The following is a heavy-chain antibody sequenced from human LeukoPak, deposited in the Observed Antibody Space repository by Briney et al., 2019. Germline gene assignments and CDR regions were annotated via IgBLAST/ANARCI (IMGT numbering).Heavy chain of an antibody. CDR1: GGSISSYY. Sequence: SETLSLTCTVSGGSISSYYWSWIRQPPGKGLEWIGYIYYSGSTNYNPSLKSRVTISVDTSKNQFSLKLSSVTAADTAVYYCARGDSGSYYAPPDYWGQGTLVTVSS. CDR3: ARGDSGSYYAPPDY. J-gene: IGHJ4*02. V-gene: IGHV4-59*01. D-gene: IGHD1-26*01. CDR2: IYYSGST.